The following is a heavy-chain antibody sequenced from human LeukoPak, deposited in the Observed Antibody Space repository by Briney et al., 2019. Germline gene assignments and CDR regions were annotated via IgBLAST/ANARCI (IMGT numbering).Heavy chain of an antibody. J-gene: IGHJ4*02. D-gene: IGHD5-12*01. CDR1: GYSVSSNSFS. V-gene: IGHV6-1*01. Sequence: SHTLSLTCAISGYSVSSNSFSLNWFSQSPSRGLDWLGRTYYSSKWYFDYAVSMKGRINFNPDTSKNQVSLQLNSVTPEDTAVYYCARDSGGGEDLLDSWGQGTLLTVSS. CDR3: ARDSGGGEDLLDS. CDR2: TYYSSKWYF.